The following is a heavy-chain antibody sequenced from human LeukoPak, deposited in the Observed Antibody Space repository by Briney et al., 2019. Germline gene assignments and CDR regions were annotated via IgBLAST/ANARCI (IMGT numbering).Heavy chain of an antibody. D-gene: IGHD3-10*01. CDR3: ARGFSPLLWFGVYSNWFDP. CDR2: INHSGST. Sequence: SETLSLTCAVYGGSFSGYYWSWIRQPPGKGLEWIGEINHSGSTNYNPSLKSRVTISVDTSKNQFSLKLSSVTAADTAVYYCARGFSPLLWFGVYSNWFDPWGQGTLVTVSS. V-gene: IGHV4-34*01. CDR1: GGSFSGYY. J-gene: IGHJ5*02.